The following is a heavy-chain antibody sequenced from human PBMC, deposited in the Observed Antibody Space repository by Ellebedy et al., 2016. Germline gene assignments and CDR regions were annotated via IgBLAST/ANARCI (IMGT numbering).Heavy chain of an antibody. D-gene: IGHD1-14*01. V-gene: IGHV3-21*01. CDR3: ARDISLRDPGGFDF. Sequence: GGSLRLSCAASGFTFRRYSMNWVRQAPGKGLEWVSTISSTSTYIYYVESVKGRFTITRDNARDSMSLQMNSLRAEDTAVYYCARDISLRDPGGFDFWGQGTLVTVSS. J-gene: IGHJ4*02. CDR1: GFTFRRYS. CDR2: ISSTSTYI.